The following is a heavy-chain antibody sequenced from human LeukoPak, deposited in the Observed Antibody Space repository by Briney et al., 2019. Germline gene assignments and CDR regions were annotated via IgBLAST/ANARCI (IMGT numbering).Heavy chain of an antibody. CDR1: GYTFTGYY. Sequence: ASVKVSCKASGYTFTGYYMHWVRQATGQGLEWMGWMNPNSGNTGYAQKFQGRVTITRNTSISTAYMELSSLRSEDTAVYYCARGGGGPSKAAADGWFDPWGQGTLVTVSS. V-gene: IGHV1-8*03. CDR2: MNPNSGNT. J-gene: IGHJ5*02. D-gene: IGHD6-13*01. CDR3: ARGGGGPSKAAADGWFDP.